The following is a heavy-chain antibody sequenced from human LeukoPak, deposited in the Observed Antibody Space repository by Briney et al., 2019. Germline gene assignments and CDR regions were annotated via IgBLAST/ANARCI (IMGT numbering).Heavy chain of an antibody. CDR1: GGSISSSSYY. Sequence: SETLSLTCTASGGSISSSSYYWGWIRQPPGKGLEWIGSIYYSGSTYYNPSLKSRVTISVDTSKNQLSLKLSSVTAADTAVYYCAKSRSGSYYNCWFDPWGQGTLVTVSS. CDR2: IYYSGST. CDR3: AKSRSGSYYNCWFDP. V-gene: IGHV4-39*01. D-gene: IGHD3-10*01. J-gene: IGHJ5*02.